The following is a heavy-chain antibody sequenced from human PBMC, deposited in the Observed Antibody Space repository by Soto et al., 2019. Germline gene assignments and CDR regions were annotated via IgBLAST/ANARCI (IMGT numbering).Heavy chain of an antibody. V-gene: IGHV1-69*13. D-gene: IGHD3-22*01. Sequence: GASVKVSCKASGGTFSSYAISWVRQAPGRGLEWMGGIIPIFGTANYAQKFQGRVTITADESTSTAYMELSSLRSEDTAVYYCASGPVRGRAIVGSIDYRGTGPLGTVSS. CDR1: GGTFSSYA. CDR3: ASGPVRGRAIVGSIDY. J-gene: IGHJ4*02. CDR2: IIPIFGTA.